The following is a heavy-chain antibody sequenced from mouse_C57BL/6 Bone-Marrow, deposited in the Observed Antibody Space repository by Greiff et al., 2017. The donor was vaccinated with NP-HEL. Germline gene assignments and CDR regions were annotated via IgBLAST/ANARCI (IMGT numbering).Heavy chain of an antibody. CDR3: TGHYYGRSYGYAMDY. Sequence: VQLKESGAELVRPGASVKLSCTASGFNIKDDYMHWVKQRPEQGLEWIGWIDPENGDTEYASKFQGKATITADTSSNTAYLQLSSLTSEDTAVYYCTGHYYGRSYGYAMDYWGQGTAVTVSS. J-gene: IGHJ4*01. CDR1: GFNIKDDY. D-gene: IGHD1-1*01. V-gene: IGHV14-4*01. CDR2: IDPENGDT.